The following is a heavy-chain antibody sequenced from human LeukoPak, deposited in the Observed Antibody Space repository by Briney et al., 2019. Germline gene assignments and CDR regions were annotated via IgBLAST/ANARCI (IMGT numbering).Heavy chain of an antibody. J-gene: IGHJ4*02. CDR3: AREAGEIQLWLNNGDFDY. CDR2: IKQDGSEK. Sequence: GGSLRLSCAASGFTFSSYNMNWVRQAPGKGLEWVANIKQDGSEKYYVDSVKGRFTISRDNAKNSLYLQMNSLRAEDTAVYYCAREAGEIQLWLNNGDFDYWGQGTLVTVSS. V-gene: IGHV3-7*01. D-gene: IGHD5-18*01. CDR1: GFTFSSYN.